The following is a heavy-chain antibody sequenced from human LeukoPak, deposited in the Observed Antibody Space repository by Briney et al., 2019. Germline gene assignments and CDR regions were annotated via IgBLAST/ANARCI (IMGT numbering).Heavy chain of an antibody. D-gene: IGHD6-19*01. J-gene: IGHJ4*02. CDR1: GGSISSWY. Sequence: SETLSLTCTVSGGSISSWYWSWIRQPPGKGLEWIGYIYDSGNTNYNPSLKTRVTISVDTSKNQLSLNLSSVTAADTAVYYCARETKLMGYSSGLGFNYWGQGTLVTVSS. CDR2: IYDSGNT. V-gene: IGHV4-59*01. CDR3: ARETKLMGYSSGLGFNY.